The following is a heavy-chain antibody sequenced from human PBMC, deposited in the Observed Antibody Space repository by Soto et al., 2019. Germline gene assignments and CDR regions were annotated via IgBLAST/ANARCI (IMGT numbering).Heavy chain of an antibody. J-gene: IGHJ4*02. V-gene: IGHV3-30*18. D-gene: IGHD6-25*01. CDR2: ISYDKNTI. Sequence: QLQLVESGGGVVQPGRSLRLSCAASGFAFRSYGIHWVRQVRGRGLDWLSVISYDKNTIHYAGSVRGRFTISRDNSKNTVYLDIKSLRPEDPAIYYCGKGAATAGVLDYWGQGTLVTVSP. CDR1: GFAFRSYG. CDR3: GKGAATAGVLDY.